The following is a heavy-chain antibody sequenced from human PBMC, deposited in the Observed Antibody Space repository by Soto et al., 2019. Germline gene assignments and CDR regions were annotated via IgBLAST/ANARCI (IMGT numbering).Heavy chain of an antibody. D-gene: IGHD7-27*01. CDR1: GFTFSTNV. J-gene: IGHJ4*01. Sequence: QVQLVESGGGVVQPGRSLRLSCAASGFTFSTNVMHWVRQAPGKGLEWVARISHDGSQKSYVDSVKGRFSISRDNSRNTQYLQMDSVRPEDTAVYYCAKDLTNTWAFDYWGQGTLVTVFS. V-gene: IGHV3-30*18. CDR3: AKDLTNTWAFDY. CDR2: ISHDGSQK.